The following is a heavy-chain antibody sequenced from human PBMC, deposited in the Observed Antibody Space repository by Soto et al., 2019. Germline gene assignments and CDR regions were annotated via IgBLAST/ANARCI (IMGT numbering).Heavy chain of an antibody. CDR3: AKVSSVTEGYYYYGIDV. J-gene: IGHJ6*02. Sequence: QVQLVESGGGVVQPGRSLRLSCAASGFTFSSYGMHWVRQAPGKGLVWVAFISYDGTNKYYADSVKGRFTISRDNSKNTLYLQMNSLRGEDTAVYYCAKVSSVTEGYYYYGIDVWGQGTTVTVSS. D-gene: IGHD6-6*01. CDR2: ISYDGTNK. CDR1: GFTFSSYG. V-gene: IGHV3-30*18.